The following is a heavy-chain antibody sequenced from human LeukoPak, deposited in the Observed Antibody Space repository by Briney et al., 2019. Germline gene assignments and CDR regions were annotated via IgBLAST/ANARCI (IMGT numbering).Heavy chain of an antibody. V-gene: IGHV3-30*02. D-gene: IGHD3-22*01. CDR1: GFTFGNYA. J-gene: IGHJ4*02. Sequence: GGSLRLSCAASGFTFGNYALHWVRQAPGRGLEWMAFIRHDGDEIYYADSVKGQFTISRDNSRNTLYLQMNSLRVDDTAVYYCAREPGRSGCYDFWGQGTPVTVSS. CDR3: AREPGRSGCYDF. CDR2: IRHDGDEI.